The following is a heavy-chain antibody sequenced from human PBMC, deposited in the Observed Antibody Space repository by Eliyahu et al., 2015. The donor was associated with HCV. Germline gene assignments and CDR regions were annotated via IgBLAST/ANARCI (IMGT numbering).Heavy chain of an antibody. V-gene: IGHV1-18*04. CDR2: ISAYNGNT. Sequence: QVQLVQSGPEVKKPGASVKVSCKGPDYTFXSYGFSWVRXAPGQGLEWLGWISAYNGNTNYAQQFQDRVTMTTDTSTSTAYMELRSLRSDDTAVYYCARDTYYYDSGGYYFDGFDIWGQGTMVTVSS. D-gene: IGHD3-22*01. CDR1: DYTFXSYG. CDR3: ARDTYYYDSGGYYFDGFDI. J-gene: IGHJ3*02.